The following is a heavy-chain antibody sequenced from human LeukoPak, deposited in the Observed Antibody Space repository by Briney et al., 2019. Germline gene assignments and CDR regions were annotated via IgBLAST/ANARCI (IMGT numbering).Heavy chain of an antibody. D-gene: IGHD3-10*01. Sequence: GASVKVSCKASGYIFTAYYVHWVRQAPGQGLEWIGWINSNTGDTKSAQSFQGRVTVTRDASISTAYMEVSSLRSDDTAVYYCARGPIVDGSGSYSGSRPWDYWGQGTLVTVST. CDR1: GYIFTAYY. V-gene: IGHV1-2*02. CDR2: INSNTGDT. J-gene: IGHJ4*02. CDR3: ARGPIVDGSGSYSGSRPWDY.